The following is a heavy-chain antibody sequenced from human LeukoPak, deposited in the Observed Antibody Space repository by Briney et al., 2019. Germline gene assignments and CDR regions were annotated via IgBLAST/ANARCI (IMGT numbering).Heavy chain of an antibody. CDR1: GFTFSSYW. V-gene: IGHV3-74*01. CDR3: ARYSGTFSNSYFDC. D-gene: IGHD1-26*01. J-gene: IGHJ4*02. CDR2: INQDGDTA. Sequence: GGSLRLSCAASGFTFSSYWMHWVRQAPGKGLVWVSRINQDGDTASYADFVKGRFTIFRDNAKNTLYLQMNSLRAEDTAVYYCARYSGTFSNSYFDCWGQGTLVTVSS.